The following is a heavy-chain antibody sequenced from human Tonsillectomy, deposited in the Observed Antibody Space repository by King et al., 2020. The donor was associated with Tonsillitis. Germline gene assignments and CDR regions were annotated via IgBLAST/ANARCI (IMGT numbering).Heavy chain of an antibody. V-gene: IGHV3-73*01. D-gene: IGHD3-10*01. CDR2: IRSKANSYAT. CDR1: GFTFSGSG. Sequence: VQLVQSGGGLVQPGGSLKLSCAASGFTFSGSGMHWVRQASGKGLEWVGRIRSKANSYATAYAASVKGRFTISRDDSKNTAYLQMNSLKTGDTAVYYCTRLGYYGSGDDYWGQGPLVTVSS. CDR3: TRLGYYGSGDDY. J-gene: IGHJ4*02.